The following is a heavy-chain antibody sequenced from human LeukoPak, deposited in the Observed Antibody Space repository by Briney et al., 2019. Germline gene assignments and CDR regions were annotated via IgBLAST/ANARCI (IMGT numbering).Heavy chain of an antibody. CDR3: ATAPYYYDSSGYYFDY. Sequence: SETLSLTCTVSGGSVSSDYWWTWVRQPPGKGLEWIGEIYHSGSTNYNPSLKSRVTISVDTSKNQFSLKLSSVTAADTAVYYCATAPYYYDSSGYYFDYWGQGTLVTVSS. CDR1: GGSVSSDYW. D-gene: IGHD3-22*01. V-gene: IGHV4-4*02. J-gene: IGHJ4*02. CDR2: IYHSGST.